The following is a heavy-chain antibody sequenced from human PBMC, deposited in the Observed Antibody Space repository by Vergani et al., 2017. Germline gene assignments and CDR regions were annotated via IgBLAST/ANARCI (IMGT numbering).Heavy chain of an antibody. CDR2: ISGSGGST. V-gene: IGHV3-23*01. CDR1: GFTFSSYA. Sequence: EVQLLESGGGLVQPGGSLRLSCAASGFTFSSYAMSWVRQAPGKGLEWVSAISGSGGSTYYADSVKGRFTISRDKSKNTLYMQMNSLRAEDTAVYYCARERHRDGYXFDYWGQGTLVTVSS. CDR3: ARERHRDGYXFDY. J-gene: IGHJ4*02. D-gene: IGHD5-24*01.